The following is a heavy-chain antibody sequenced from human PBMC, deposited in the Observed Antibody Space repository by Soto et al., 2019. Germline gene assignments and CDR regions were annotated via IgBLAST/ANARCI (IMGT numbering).Heavy chain of an antibody. Sequence: ASVKVSCKASGGTFSSYAISWVRQAPGQGLEWMGGIIPIFGTANYAQKFQGRVTITADESTSTAYMELSSLRSEDTAVYDCARATGFWSGYYYYMDVWGKGTTVTVSS. CDR3: ARATGFWSGYYYYMDV. D-gene: IGHD3-3*01. V-gene: IGHV1-69*13. CDR1: GGTFSSYA. J-gene: IGHJ6*03. CDR2: IIPIFGTA.